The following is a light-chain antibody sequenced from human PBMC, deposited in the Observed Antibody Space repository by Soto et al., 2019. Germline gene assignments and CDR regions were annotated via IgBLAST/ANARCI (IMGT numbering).Light chain of an antibody. CDR2: SAS. V-gene: IGKV1-27*01. J-gene: IGKJ1*01. Sequence: DIQMTQSPSSLSASVGDRLTITCRASHDIHTYLAWFQQKPGEVPKVLLYSASTLQSGVPSRFSGSGSGTDFTLTFSGLQPEDVATYYCQRYDSPPWTFGQGTKVEIK. CDR1: HDIHTY. CDR3: QRYDSPPWT.